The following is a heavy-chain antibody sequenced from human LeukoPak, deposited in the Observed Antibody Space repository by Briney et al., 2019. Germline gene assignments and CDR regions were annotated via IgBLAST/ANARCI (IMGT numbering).Heavy chain of an antibody. CDR2: ISYDGSNK. J-gene: IGHJ6*02. CDR1: GFTFSSYA. V-gene: IGHV3-30-3*01. CDR3: ARAYGSGSTYYYYYYGMDV. Sequence: GGSLRLSCAASGFTFSSYAMHWVRQAPGKGLEWVAVISYDGSNKYYADSVKGRFTISRDNSKNTLYLQMNSLRAEDTAVYYCARAYGSGSTYYYYYYGMDVWGQGTTVTVSS. D-gene: IGHD3-10*01.